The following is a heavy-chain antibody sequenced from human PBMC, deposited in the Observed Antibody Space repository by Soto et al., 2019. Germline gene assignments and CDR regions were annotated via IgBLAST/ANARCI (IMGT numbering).Heavy chain of an antibody. CDR1: GFSVTTNY. J-gene: IGHJ6*02. CDR3: AKKPPSSIQGWAFGMDV. D-gene: IGHD1-26*01. Sequence: WGSLRLSCLASGFSVTTNYIIWVRQPPGKGLEWVSTTFTGGSTHYADSVKGRFSISRDNSKNTVYLQMNNLRVEDTAVYYCAKKPPSSIQGWAFGMDVWGQGTTVTVSS. V-gene: IGHV3-53*01. CDR2: TFTGGST.